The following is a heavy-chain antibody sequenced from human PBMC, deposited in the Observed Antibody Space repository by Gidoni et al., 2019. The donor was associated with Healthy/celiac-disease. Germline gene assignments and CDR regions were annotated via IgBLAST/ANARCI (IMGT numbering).Heavy chain of an antibody. CDR1: GGPISSSSYY. Sequence: TCTVSGGPISSSSYYWGWIRQPPGKGLEWIGSIYYSGSTYYNPSLKSRVTISVDTSKNQFSLKLSSVTAADTAVYYCASRAGDSYTCDYWGQGTLVTVSS. CDR2: IYYSGST. CDR3: ASRAGDSYTCDY. J-gene: IGHJ4*02. V-gene: IGHV4-39*01. D-gene: IGHD2-21*02.